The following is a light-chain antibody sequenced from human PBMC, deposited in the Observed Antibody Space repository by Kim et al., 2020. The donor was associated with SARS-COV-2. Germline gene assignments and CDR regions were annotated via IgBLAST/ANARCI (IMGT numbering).Light chain of an antibody. V-gene: IGKV3-20*01. Sequence: APGERATHSCRASQSVNRNYLAVYQQKPGQAPSLLIHAAYSRATGIPDRFSGSGSGTDFTLTISRLGPEGFAVYYCQQYGSSVRTFGGGTKVEIK. CDR1: QSVNRNY. J-gene: IGKJ4*01. CDR2: AAY. CDR3: QQYGSSVRT.